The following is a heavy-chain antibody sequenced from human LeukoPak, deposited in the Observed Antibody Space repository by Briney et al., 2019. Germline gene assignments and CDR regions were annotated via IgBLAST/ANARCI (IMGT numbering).Heavy chain of an antibody. CDR2: INHSGST. Sequence: PSETLSLTCAVYGGSFSGYYWSWIRQPPGKGLEWIGEINHSGSTNCNPSLKSRVTISVDTSKNQFSLKLSSVTAADTAVYYCASSRPGTNEFDYWGQGTLVTVSS. J-gene: IGHJ4*02. V-gene: IGHV4-34*01. D-gene: IGHD1-7*01. CDR3: ASSRPGTNEFDY. CDR1: GGSFSGYY.